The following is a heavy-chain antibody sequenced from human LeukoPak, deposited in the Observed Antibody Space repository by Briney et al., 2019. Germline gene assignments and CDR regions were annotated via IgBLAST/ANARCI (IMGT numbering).Heavy chain of an antibody. CDR2: IKEDGSQK. CDR3: ARDRVSGSYNY. J-gene: IGHJ4*02. CDR1: GFTFSSYW. Sequence: PGGSLRLSCVASGFTFSSYWMSWVRQAPWKGLEWVSNIKEDGSQKNYMDSVKGRFTIARDNAKNSLYLQMNSLRVEDTAVYYCARDRVSGSYNYWGQGILVSVSS. V-gene: IGHV3-7*01. D-gene: IGHD1-26*01.